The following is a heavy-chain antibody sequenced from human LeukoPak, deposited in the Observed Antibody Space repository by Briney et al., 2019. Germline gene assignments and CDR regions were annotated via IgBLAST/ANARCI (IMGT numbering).Heavy chain of an antibody. V-gene: IGHV4-34*01. Sequence: SETLSLTCAVYGGSFSGYYWSWIRQPPGKGLEWIGEINHSGSTNYNPSLKSRVTISVDTSKNQFSLKLSSVTAADTAVYYCARVPLIHDLPSSFDYWGQGTLVTVSS. CDR3: ARVPLIHDLPSSFDY. CDR1: GGSFSGYY. J-gene: IGHJ4*02. D-gene: IGHD3-3*01. CDR2: INHSGST.